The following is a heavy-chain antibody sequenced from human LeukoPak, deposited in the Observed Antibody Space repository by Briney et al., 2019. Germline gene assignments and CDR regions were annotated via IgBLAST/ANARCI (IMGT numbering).Heavy chain of an antibody. D-gene: IGHD6-25*01. CDR1: GGPIDTAGYF. CDR2: IYYSGTT. J-gene: IGHJ4*02. Sequence: PSETLSLTCTVSGGPIDTAGYFWDWIRQPPGQGLEWIGTIYYSGTTYYNPSPMSRVTISVDTSKSQFSLDLSSVTAADTALYFCGRRLEIATAIDNWGQGILVTVSS. CDR3: GRRLEIATAIDN. V-gene: IGHV4-39*01.